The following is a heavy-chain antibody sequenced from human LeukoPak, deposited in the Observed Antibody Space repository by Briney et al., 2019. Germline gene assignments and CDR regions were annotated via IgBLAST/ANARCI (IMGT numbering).Heavy chain of an antibody. D-gene: IGHD2-21*01. Sequence: SETLSLTCAVYGGSFSGYYWSWIRQPPGKGLEWIGEINHSGSTSYNPSLKSRVTISVDTSKNQFSLKLSSVTAADTAVYYCAREGGSYSASGFDIWGQGTMVTVSS. CDR2: INHSGST. J-gene: IGHJ3*02. V-gene: IGHV4-34*09. CDR1: GGSFSGYY. CDR3: AREGGSYSASGFDI.